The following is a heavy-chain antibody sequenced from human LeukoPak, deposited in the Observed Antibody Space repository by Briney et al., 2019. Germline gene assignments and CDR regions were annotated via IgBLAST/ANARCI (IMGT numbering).Heavy chain of an antibody. D-gene: IGHD2-15*01. CDR3: ARWDVGLGYCYLSICPGNY. CDR2: FIPKFGTP. J-gene: IGHJ4*02. Sequence: GASVKVSCRTSGGTFSISAISWVRQAPGQGLEWMGGFIPKFGTPNYAQKFQGRVAITADESTNTVFLDLSSLRSEDTAVYYCARWDVGLGYCYLSICPGNYWGQGTLVTVSS. V-gene: IGHV1-69*01. CDR1: GGTFSISA.